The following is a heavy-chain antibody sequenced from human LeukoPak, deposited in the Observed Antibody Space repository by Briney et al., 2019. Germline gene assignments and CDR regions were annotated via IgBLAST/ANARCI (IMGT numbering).Heavy chain of an antibody. V-gene: IGHV3-7*01. Sequence: GGSLRLSCAASGFTSGTYAVSWVRQAPGKGLEWVANIKQDGSEKYYVDSVKGRFTISRDNAKNSLYLQMNSLRVEDTAVYYCACSRTLDYWGQGTLVTVSS. J-gene: IGHJ4*02. D-gene: IGHD6-13*01. CDR2: IKQDGSEK. CDR3: ACSRTLDY. CDR1: GFTSGTYA.